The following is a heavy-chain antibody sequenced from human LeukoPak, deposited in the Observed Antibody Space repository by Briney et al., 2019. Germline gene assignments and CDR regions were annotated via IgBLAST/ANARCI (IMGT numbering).Heavy chain of an antibody. CDR3: ARGYSSSGCYFDY. CDR1: GDSISSYY. J-gene: IGHJ4*02. V-gene: IGHV4-59*01. CDR2: IYYSGST. Sequence: SETLSLTCIVSGDSISSYYWSWIRQTPGKALEWIGYIYYSGSTSYHSSLKSRVTISVDSSKNQFSLNLTSVTAADTAVYYCARGYSSSGCYFDYWGQGVLVTVSS. D-gene: IGHD5-18*01.